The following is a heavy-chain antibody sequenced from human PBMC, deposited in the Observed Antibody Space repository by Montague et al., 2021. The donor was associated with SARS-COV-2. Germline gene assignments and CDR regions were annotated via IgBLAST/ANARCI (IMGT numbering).Heavy chain of an antibody. CDR3: ARDLGRTGYYYGLDV. Sequence: TLSLTCTVSGGSLSSGGYYWSWIRQLPGKGLEWLGYIYYSGSTYYNPSLKSRVFISADMSKNQFFLNLTSVTAADAAVYYCARDLGRTGYYYGLDVGGQGTTVTVSS. J-gene: IGHJ6*02. CDR2: IYYSGST. D-gene: IGHD3/OR15-3a*01. V-gene: IGHV4-31*03. CDR1: GGSLSSGGYY.